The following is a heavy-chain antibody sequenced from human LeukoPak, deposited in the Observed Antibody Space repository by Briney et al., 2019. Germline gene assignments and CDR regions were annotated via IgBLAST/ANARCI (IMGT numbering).Heavy chain of an antibody. J-gene: IGHJ4*02. D-gene: IGHD6-13*01. CDR3: ARYPLSYSSNWHYYFDY. V-gene: IGHV1-18*01. CDR1: GYTFTSYG. Sequence: ASVKVSCKASGYTFTSYGVSWVRQAPGQGLEWMGWISDSNGNTNYAQNLQDRVTMTTATSTSTAYMELRSLRADDTAVYYCARYPLSYSSNWHYYFDYWGQGTLLTVSS. CDR2: ISDSNGNT.